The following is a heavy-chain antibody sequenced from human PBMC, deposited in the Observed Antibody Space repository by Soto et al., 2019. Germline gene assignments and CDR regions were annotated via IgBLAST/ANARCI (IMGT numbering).Heavy chain of an antibody. Sequence: SETLSLTCSVSGASISIGTDYWGWIRQPPGKGLEWIGNIHYSGSTYYNPSLKSRVNISVDTSKNQFSLKLTSVTAVDTAVYYCGRREIQGPIDYWGQGTRVTVSS. J-gene: IGHJ4*02. CDR1: GASISIGTDY. V-gene: IGHV4-39*07. CDR3: GRREIQGPIDY. D-gene: IGHD1-26*01. CDR2: IHYSGST.